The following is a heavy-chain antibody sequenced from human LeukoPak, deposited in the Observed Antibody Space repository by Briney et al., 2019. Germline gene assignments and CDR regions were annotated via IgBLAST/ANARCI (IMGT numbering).Heavy chain of an antibody. CDR2: INHSGST. D-gene: IGHD3-22*01. J-gene: IGHJ4*02. V-gene: IGHV4-34*01. CDR1: GGSFSGYY. Sequence: SETLSLTCAVYGGSFSGYYWSWIRQPPGKGLEWIGEINHSGSTNYNPSLKSRVTISVDTSKNQFSLKLSSVTAADTAVYYCARGRLKYYYDSSGYYPFDYWGQGTLVTVSS. CDR3: ARGRLKYYYDSSGYYPFDY.